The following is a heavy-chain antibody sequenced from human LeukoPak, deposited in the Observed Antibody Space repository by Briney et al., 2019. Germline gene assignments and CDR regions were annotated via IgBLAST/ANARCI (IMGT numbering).Heavy chain of an antibody. D-gene: IGHD6-19*01. CDR1: GFTFSSYA. V-gene: IGHV3-23*01. J-gene: IGHJ3*02. CDR3: AKTTSAWYEPDGFDI. CDR2: ISGSGGST. Sequence: HTGGSLRLSCAASGFTFSSYAMSWVRQAPGKGLEWVSAISGSGGSTYYADSVKGRFTISRDNSKNTLYLQMNSLRAEDTAVYYCAKTTSAWYEPDGFDIWGQGTMVTVSS.